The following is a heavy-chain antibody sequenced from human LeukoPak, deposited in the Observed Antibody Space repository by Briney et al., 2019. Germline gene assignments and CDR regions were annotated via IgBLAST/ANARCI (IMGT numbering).Heavy chain of an antibody. Sequence: GGSLRLPCAASGFIFSNYGMHWVRQAPGKGLEWVAFTRNDGSNQYYADSVRGRFTISRDNSKNTLYLQMNSLRAEDTAVYYCTKDIAFGRFDYWGQGTLVTVSS. CDR2: TRNDGSNQ. CDR1: GFIFSNYG. J-gene: IGHJ4*02. CDR3: TKDIAFGRFDY. V-gene: IGHV3-30*02. D-gene: IGHD3-10*01.